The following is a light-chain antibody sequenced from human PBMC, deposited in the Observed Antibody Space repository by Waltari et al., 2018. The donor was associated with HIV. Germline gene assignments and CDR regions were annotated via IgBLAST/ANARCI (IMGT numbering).Light chain of an antibody. J-gene: IGLJ1*01. CDR2: DVT. CDR3: CSHAGNFIFA. CDR1: STYVDTF. V-gene: IGLV2-11*01. Sequence: QSALTQPHSVSGSPGQSLTISCTGTSTYVDTFVSWYQQYPGQAPKVIIYDVTKRPSGVPDRFSASKSGNTAFLTISGLQAEDEAEYHCCSHAGNFIFAFGTGTKVTVL.